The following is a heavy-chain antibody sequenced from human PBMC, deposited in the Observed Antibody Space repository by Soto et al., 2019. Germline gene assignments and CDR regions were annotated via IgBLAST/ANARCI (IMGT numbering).Heavy chain of an antibody. V-gene: IGHV3-21*01. CDR2: ISSRGTYI. D-gene: IGHD3-10*01. CDR3: AREGNYHEF. Sequence: WGSLRLSCATSGFPFDIYTMNWVRQAPGKGLEWVSSISSRGTYIDYADSVEGRFAISRDDAKNSVFLEMTSLRVDDTAVYYCAREGNYHEFWGQGTLVTVSS. J-gene: IGHJ4*02. CDR1: GFPFDIYT.